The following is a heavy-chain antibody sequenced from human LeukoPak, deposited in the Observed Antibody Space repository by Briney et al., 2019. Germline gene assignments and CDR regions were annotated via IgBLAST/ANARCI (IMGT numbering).Heavy chain of an antibody. Sequence: SETLSLTCTVSGGSISSGSYYWSWIRQPAGKGLEWIGRIYTSGSTNYNPSLKSRGTISVDTSKNQFSLTLSSVTAADTAVYYCARGDSKSWYDWFDPWGQGTLVTVSS. CDR1: GGSISSGSYY. CDR2: IYTSGST. J-gene: IGHJ5*02. D-gene: IGHD6-13*01. V-gene: IGHV4-61*02. CDR3: ARGDSKSWYDWFDP.